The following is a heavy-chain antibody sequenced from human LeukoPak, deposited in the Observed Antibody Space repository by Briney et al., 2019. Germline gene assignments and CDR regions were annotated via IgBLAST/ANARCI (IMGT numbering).Heavy chain of an antibody. D-gene: IGHD1-7*01. CDR1: GGSISSYY. CDR3: ARDGYNWNYSFDY. CDR2: IYYSGST. V-gene: IGHV4-59*12. Sequence: SETLSLTCTVSGGSISSYYWSWIRQPPGKGLEWIGYIYYSGSTNYNPSLKSRVTISVDTSKNQFSLKLSSVTAADTAVYYCARDGYNWNYSFDYWGQGTLVTVSS. J-gene: IGHJ4*02.